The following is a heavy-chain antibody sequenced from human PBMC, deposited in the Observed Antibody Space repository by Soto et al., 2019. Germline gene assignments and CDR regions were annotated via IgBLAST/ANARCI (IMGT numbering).Heavy chain of an antibody. CDR3: VREGHYDLWGYYYGMDV. D-gene: IGHD3-3*01. CDR1: GGSLSGFY. V-gene: IGHV4-34*01. Sequence: QVQLQQWGAGLLKPSETLSLTCAVYGGSLSGFYWSWIRQAPGKGLEWIGEISHSGSTNYNPSLKSRVTISVDTSKNQFSLKLRSLTAADTAVYYCVREGHYDLWGYYYGMDVWGQGTTVTVSS. J-gene: IGHJ6*02. CDR2: ISHSGST.